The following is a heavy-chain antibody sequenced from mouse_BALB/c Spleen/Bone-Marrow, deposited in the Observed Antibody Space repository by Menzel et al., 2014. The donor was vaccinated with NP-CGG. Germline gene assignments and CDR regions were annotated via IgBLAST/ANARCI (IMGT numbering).Heavy chain of an antibody. Sequence: VQLQQPGPELVKPGASVKISCKTSGYTFTEYTMHWVKRSHGKSLEWIGGINPNNGGTSYNQKFKGKATLTVDKSSSTAYMELRSLTSEDSAVYYCARRWGTYYRYDGPAWFAYWGQGTLVTVSA. CDR3: ARRWGTYYRYDGPAWFAY. V-gene: IGHV1-18*01. CDR2: INPNNGGT. D-gene: IGHD2-14*01. J-gene: IGHJ3*01. CDR1: GYTFTEYT.